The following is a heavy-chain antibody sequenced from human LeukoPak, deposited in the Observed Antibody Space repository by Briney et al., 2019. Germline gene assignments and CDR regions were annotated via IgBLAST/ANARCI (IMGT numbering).Heavy chain of an antibody. D-gene: IGHD5-12*01. CDR3: ARDPGYSGYGGQEYYYYYYMDV. Sequence: ASVKVSCKASGYTFTGYYMHWVQQAPGQGLEWMGLINYNSGGTNYAQKFQGRVTMTRDTSISTADMELSRLRSDDTAVYYCARDPGYSGYGGQEYYYYYYMDVWGKGTTVTVSS. CDR1: GYTFTGYY. J-gene: IGHJ6*03. CDR2: INYNSGGT. V-gene: IGHV1-2*02.